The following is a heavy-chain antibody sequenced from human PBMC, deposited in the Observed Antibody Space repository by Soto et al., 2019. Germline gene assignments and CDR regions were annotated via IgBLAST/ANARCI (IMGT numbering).Heavy chain of an antibody. J-gene: IGHJ6*02. CDR1: GFTFNSYW. Sequence: PGGSLRLSCAASGFTFNSYWMRWVRQAPGKGLEWVATIKQDGSERYYVDSVKGRFTISRDNAKNSLYLQMNSLRAEDTAVYYCARLVNAIPNHGMDVWGQGTTVTVS. D-gene: IGHD2-21*01. CDR3: ARLVNAIPNHGMDV. V-gene: IGHV3-7*05. CDR2: IKQDGSER.